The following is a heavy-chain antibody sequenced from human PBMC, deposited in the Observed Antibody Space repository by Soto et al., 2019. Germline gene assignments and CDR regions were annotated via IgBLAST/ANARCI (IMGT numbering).Heavy chain of an antibody. CDR2: IWYDGSNK. J-gene: IGHJ4*02. D-gene: IGHD4-17*01. CDR1: GFTFSSYG. Sequence: QVQLVESGGGVVQPGRSLRLSCAASGFTFSSYGMHWVRQAPGKGLEWVAVIWYDGSNKYYADSVKGRFTISRDNSKNTLYLQMNSRRAEDTAVYYCARGKDYDYFDYWGQGTLVTVSS. V-gene: IGHV3-33*01. CDR3: ARGKDYDYFDY.